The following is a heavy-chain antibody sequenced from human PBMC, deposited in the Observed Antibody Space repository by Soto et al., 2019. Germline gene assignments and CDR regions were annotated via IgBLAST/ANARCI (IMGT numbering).Heavy chain of an antibody. J-gene: IGHJ4*02. CDR1: GFTFSSYA. D-gene: IGHD1-26*01. V-gene: IGHV3-23*01. CDR3: RVAGGHVDY. Sequence: DVQLLESGGGLVQPEGSLRLSCAASGFTFSSYAMGWVRQGPGKGLEWVAVVSIGGSTHYADSVRGRFTISRDNSKNTLSLQMNSLTAEDKSVSKRRVAGGHVDYWGQGALVTVSS. CDR2: VSIGGST.